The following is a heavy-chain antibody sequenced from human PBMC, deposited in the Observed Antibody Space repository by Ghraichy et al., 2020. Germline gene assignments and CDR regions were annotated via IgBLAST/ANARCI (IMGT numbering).Heavy chain of an antibody. Sequence: SETLSLTCTVAGGSIRSYYWSWIRQPPGKGLEWIGYIYYSGSTNYNPSLKRRVTISVDTSKNQFSLKLSSVTAAGTAVYYCAGGNHDYGGDFWGQGTPVTVSS. J-gene: IGHJ4*02. V-gene: IGHV4-59*01. CDR3: AGGNHDYGGDF. CDR2: IYYSGST. D-gene: IGHD4-23*01. CDR1: GGSIRSYY.